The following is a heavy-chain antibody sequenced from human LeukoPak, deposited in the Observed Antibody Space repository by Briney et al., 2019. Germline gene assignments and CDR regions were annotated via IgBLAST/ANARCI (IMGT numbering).Heavy chain of an antibody. CDR3: ARVIIWEPQAFDI. J-gene: IGHJ3*02. D-gene: IGHD1-26*01. Sequence: ASVKLSCTASGYTFTGYYMHWVRQAPGQGLEWMGRINPNSGGTNYEQKSQGRVTMTRDTSTSTPYMELRRLRSADTAVYFCARVIIWEPQAFDIWGQGTMVTVSS. CDR2: INPNSGGT. CDR1: GYTFTGYY. V-gene: IGHV1-2*06.